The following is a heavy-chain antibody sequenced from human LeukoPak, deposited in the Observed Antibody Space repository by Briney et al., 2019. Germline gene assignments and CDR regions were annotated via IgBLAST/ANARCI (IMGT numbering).Heavy chain of an antibody. Sequence: PGGSLRLSCAASGFTVSSNYMSWVRQAPGKGLEWVSVIYSGGSTYYADSVKGRFTISRDNSKNTLYLQMNSLRAEDTAVYYCAKDLDYGDYYDSSGYRDWYFDPWGRGTLVTVSS. D-gene: IGHD3-22*01. J-gene: IGHJ2*01. CDR2: IYSGGST. V-gene: IGHV3-66*01. CDR3: AKDLDYGDYYDSSGYRDWYFDP. CDR1: GFTVSSNY.